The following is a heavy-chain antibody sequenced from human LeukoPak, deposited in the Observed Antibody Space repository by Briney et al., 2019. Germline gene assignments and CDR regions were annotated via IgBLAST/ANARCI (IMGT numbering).Heavy chain of an antibody. Sequence: GGSLRLSCAASGFTFNNAAMTWVRQATGKGLEWVSTITGSDDATYYADSVKGRFIISRDYSKSTVHLQMDSLRVDDTAIYYCAKGPRLNSGYHPYYWGQGTLVTVSS. CDR2: ITGSDDAT. D-gene: IGHD3-22*01. CDR3: AKGPRLNSGYHPYY. CDR1: GFTFNNAA. V-gene: IGHV3-23*01. J-gene: IGHJ4*02.